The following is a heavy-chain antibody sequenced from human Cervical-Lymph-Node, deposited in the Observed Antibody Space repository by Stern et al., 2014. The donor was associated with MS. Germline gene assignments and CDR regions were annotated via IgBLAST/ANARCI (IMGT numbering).Heavy chain of an antibody. V-gene: IGHV4-59*01. J-gene: IGHJ5*02. CDR1: GGSISSYY. Sequence: QVQLQESGPGLVKPSETLSLTCTVSGGSISSYYWSWIRQPPGKGPEWIGYIYYSGSTNYKPSLKSRVTISVDTSKNQFSLKLSSVTAADTAVYYCARETRYDSQAWFDPWGQGTLVTVSS. D-gene: IGHD3-22*01. CDR3: ARETRYDSQAWFDP. CDR2: IYYSGST.